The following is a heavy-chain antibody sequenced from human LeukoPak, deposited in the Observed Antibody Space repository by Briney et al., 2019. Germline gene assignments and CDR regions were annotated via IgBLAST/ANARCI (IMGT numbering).Heavy chain of an antibody. CDR2: INHSGST. V-gene: IGHV4-34*01. CDR1: GGSFSGYY. Sequence: SETLSLTCAVYGGSFSGYYWSWIRQPPGKGLEWIGEINHSGSTNYNPSLKSRVTISVDTSKNQFSLKLSSVTAADTAVYYCARRTYREWLRLGNWFDPWGQGTLVTVSS. D-gene: IGHD5-12*01. CDR3: ARRTYREWLRLGNWFDP. J-gene: IGHJ5*02.